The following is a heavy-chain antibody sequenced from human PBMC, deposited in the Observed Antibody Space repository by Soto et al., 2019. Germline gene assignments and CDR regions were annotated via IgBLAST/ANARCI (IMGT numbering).Heavy chain of an antibody. CDR3: AGYNWNYYFDP. D-gene: IGHD1-7*01. CDR2: IYHSGST. J-gene: IGHJ5*02. CDR1: GGSISSYY. V-gene: IGHV4-59*03. Sequence: SETLSLTCTVSGGSISSYYWSWIRQPPGKGLEWIGHIYHSGSTIYNPSLKSRVTISIDTSKSQFSLNLNSMTAADTAVYYCAGYNWNYYFDPWGQGTLVTVSS.